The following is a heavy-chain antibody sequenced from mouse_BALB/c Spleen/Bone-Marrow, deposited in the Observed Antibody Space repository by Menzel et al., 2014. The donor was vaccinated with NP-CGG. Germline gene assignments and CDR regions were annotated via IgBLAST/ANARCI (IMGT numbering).Heavy chain of an antibody. CDR1: GYTFSSYW. Sequence: VKLVESGAELMKPGASVKISCKATGYTFSSYWIEWVKQRPGHGLEWIGEILPGSGSTNYNEKFKGKATFTADTSSNTAYMQLSSLTSEDSAVYYCAGTGTDWYFDVWGAGTAVTVSS. V-gene: IGHV1-9*01. CDR3: AGTGTDWYFDV. D-gene: IGHD4-1*01. J-gene: IGHJ1*01. CDR2: ILPGSGST.